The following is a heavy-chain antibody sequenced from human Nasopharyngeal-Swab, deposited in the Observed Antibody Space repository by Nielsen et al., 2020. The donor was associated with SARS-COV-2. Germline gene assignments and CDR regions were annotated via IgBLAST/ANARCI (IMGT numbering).Heavy chain of an antibody. D-gene: IGHD2-2*01. CDR3: ASNPLYCSSTSCYHDAFDI. V-gene: IGHV1-18*01. CDR2: ISAYNGNT. J-gene: IGHJ3*02. Sequence: ASVKVSCKASGYTFTSYGISWVRQAPGQGLEWMGWISAYNGNTNYAQKLQGRVTMTTDTSTSTAYMELRSLRSDDTAVYYCASNPLYCSSTSCYHDAFDIWDQGTMVTVSS. CDR1: GYTFTSYG.